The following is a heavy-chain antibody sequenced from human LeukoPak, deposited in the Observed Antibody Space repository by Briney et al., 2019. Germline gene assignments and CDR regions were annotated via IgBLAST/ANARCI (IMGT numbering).Heavy chain of an antibody. D-gene: IGHD3-10*01. CDR3: ARDRGVGYFDY. CDR2: IKQDGSEK. J-gene: IGHJ4*02. V-gene: IGHV3-7*01. Sequence: PGGSLRLSCAASGFTFSSYWMSWVRQAPGKGLEWVANIKQDGSEKYYVDSVKGRFTISRDNAKNSLYLQMNSLRAGDTAVYYCARDRGVGYFDYWGQGTLVTVSS. CDR1: GFTFSSYW.